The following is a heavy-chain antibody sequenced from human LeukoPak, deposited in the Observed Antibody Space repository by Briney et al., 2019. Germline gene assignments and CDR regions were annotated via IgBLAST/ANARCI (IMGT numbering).Heavy chain of an antibody. CDR2: IYTDGST. D-gene: IGHD4-23*01. J-gene: IGHJ4*02. V-gene: IGHV3-66*01. CDR1: GFTVSSDY. Sequence: PGGSLRLSCAASGFTVSSDYMNWVRQAPGKGLEWVSVIYTDGSTYYADSVKGRFTISRDNSKNMLYLQMNNLRGEDTAVYYCARDRPYGGKGDFDYWGQGSLVTVSS. CDR3: ARDRPYGGKGDFDY.